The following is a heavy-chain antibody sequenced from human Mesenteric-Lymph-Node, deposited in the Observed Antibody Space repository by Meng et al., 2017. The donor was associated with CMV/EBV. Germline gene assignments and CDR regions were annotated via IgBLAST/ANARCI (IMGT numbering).Heavy chain of an antibody. CDR2: INPSGGST. CDR3: ARESRLGDTSMDY. Sequence: ASVKVSCKASGGTLSNYGISWVRQAPGQGLEWMGMINPSGGSTTYAQKFQGRVIMTRDTSPYTTTSIVYMELSSLRSEDTAVYYCARESRLGDTSMDYWGQGTLVTVSS. CDR1: GGTLSNYG. V-gene: IGHV1-46*01. J-gene: IGHJ4*02. D-gene: IGHD5-18*01.